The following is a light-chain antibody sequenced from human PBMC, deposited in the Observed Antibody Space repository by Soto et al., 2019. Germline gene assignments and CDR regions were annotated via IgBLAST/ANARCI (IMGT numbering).Light chain of an antibody. V-gene: IGLV2-14*01. CDR2: EVS. CDR1: SSDVGGYNY. CDR3: SSYTTNITRV. J-gene: IGLJ3*02. Sequence: QSVLTQPASVSGSPGQSITISCTGTSSDVGGYNYVSWYQHYPGKAPKLVIYEVSNRPSGVSNRFSGSKSGNTASLTISGLRAEDEADYYCSSYTTNITRVFGGGTQLTVL.